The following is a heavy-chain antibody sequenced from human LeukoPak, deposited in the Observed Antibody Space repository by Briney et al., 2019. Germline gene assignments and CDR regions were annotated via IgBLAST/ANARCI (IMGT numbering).Heavy chain of an antibody. CDR1: GFTFSSYS. CDR3: AKGHSSGWPFDY. D-gene: IGHD6-19*01. Sequence: PGGSLRLSCAASGFTFSSYSMNWVRQAPGKGLEWVSTISGSGGNTYYTDSVKGRFTISRDNSKNTLFLQMNSLRAEDTAVYYCAKGHSSGWPFDYWGQGTLVTVSS. CDR2: ISGSGGNT. V-gene: IGHV3-23*01. J-gene: IGHJ4*02.